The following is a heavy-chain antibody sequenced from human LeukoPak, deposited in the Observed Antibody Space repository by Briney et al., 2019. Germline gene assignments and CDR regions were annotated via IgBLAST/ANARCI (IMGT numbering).Heavy chain of an antibody. CDR1: GYIFSTYW. Sequence: TGESLKISCKGSGYIFSTYWIGWVRQMPGKGLEWMGIIYPGDSDIRYSPSFQGQVTISADKSISTAFLHWSSLKASDTAMYYCARPGYCSTTSCSAIDHWGQGTLVTVSS. J-gene: IGHJ4*02. V-gene: IGHV5-51*01. CDR3: ARPGYCSTTSCSAIDH. CDR2: IYPGDSDI. D-gene: IGHD2-2*01.